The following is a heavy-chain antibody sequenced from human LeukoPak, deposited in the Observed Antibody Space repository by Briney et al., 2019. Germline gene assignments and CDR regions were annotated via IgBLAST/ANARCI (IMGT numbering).Heavy chain of an antibody. D-gene: IGHD2-15*01. CDR2: ISSSSGTI. J-gene: IGHJ4*02. Sequence: RTGGSLRLSCAGSGFIFSSFSINWVRQAPGKGLEWVSYISSSSGTIYYADSVKGRFTISRDNAKNSLYLQMNNLSAEDTAVYYCARDTDIVVVVGAMGYFDYWGQGTLVTVSS. CDR1: GFIFSSFS. V-gene: IGHV3-48*01. CDR3: ARDTDIVVVVGAMGYFDY.